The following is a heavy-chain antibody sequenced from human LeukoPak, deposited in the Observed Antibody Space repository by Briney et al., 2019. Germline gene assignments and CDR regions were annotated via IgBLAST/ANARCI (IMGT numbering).Heavy chain of an antibody. CDR2: IYYSGST. CDR1: GGSISSGDYY. D-gene: IGHD5-12*01. CDR3: ARGPLDSGYTYFDY. Sequence: IPSQTLSLTCTVSGGSISSGDYYWSWIRQPPGKGLEWIGHIYYSGSTYYNPSLKSRVTISVDTSKNQFSLKLSSVTAADTAVYYCARGPLDSGYTYFDYWGQGTLVSVAS. J-gene: IGHJ4*02. V-gene: IGHV4-30-4*01.